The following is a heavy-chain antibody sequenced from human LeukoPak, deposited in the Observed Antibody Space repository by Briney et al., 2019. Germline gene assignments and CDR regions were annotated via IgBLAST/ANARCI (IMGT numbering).Heavy chain of an antibody. CDR2: IYHSGRT. CDR1: AGSMNAYY. CDR3: ATIAGSSSF. Sequence: PSENLSLNATVSAGSMNAYYWTWFRQAPGHGLKWIGYIYHSGRTNYKPSLKSRLTISVDTSNNQFSLRLSSVTAADTAVYYCATIAGSSSFWGQGGLGTVSS. J-gene: IGHJ1*01. V-gene: IGHV4-4*09. D-gene: IGHD6-6*01.